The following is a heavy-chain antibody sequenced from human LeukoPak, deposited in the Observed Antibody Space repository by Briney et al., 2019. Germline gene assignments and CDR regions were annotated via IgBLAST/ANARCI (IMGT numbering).Heavy chain of an antibody. D-gene: IGHD6-6*01. CDR3: AKDLYSSSSCFDY. V-gene: IGHV3-33*06. J-gene: IGHJ4*02. CDR1: GFTFSSYG. CDR2: IWYDGSNK. Sequence: PGRSLRLSCAASGFTFSSYGMHWVRQAPGKGLEWVAVIWYDGSNKYYADSVKGRFTISRDNSKKTLYLQMNSLRAEDTAVYYCAKDLYSSSSCFDYWGQGTLVTVSS.